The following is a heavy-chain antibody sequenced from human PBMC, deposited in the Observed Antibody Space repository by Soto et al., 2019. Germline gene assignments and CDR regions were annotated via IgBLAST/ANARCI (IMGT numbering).Heavy chain of an antibody. Sequence: QMQLVQSGPEVKKPGTSVKVSCKASGFPFSSSVVQWVRQGRGQRLEWIEWIVVGSGHTKYAQKFQERVSITRDMSTSTAYMELTSLRSEDTAMYYCATPDYGDYWYFDLWGRGTLVTVSS. CDR2: IVVGSGHT. D-gene: IGHD4-17*01. CDR1: GFPFSSSV. CDR3: ATPDYGDYWYFDL. V-gene: IGHV1-58*01. J-gene: IGHJ2*01.